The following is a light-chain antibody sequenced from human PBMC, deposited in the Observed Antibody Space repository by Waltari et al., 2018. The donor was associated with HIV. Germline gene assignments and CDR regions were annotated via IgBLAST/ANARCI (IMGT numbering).Light chain of an antibody. Sequence: QSALTQPPAASGSPGQSVTISRTGTSNDIGPYNYVSWYQQHPDKAPRLLIYEVNKRPSGVPCRFSGSKSGNTASLTVSGLQAEDEADYYCSSYAGSGNLLLFGGGTKVTVL. CDR2: EVN. J-gene: IGLJ6*01. V-gene: IGLV2-8*01. CDR1: SNDIGPYNY. CDR3: SSYAGSGNLLL.